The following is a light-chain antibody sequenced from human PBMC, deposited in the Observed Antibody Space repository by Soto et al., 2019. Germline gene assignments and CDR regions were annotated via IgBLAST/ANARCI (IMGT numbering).Light chain of an antibody. V-gene: IGKV1-39*01. Sequence: DIQMTQSPSSLSASVGDRVAITCRASHDIGTYINWYQQKRGKAPKALIYAASNLQSGVPSRFRGSGSGTDFTLTISSLQPEDFATDYCQQSFRTPLTFGGGTKVEIK. CDR1: HDIGTY. J-gene: IGKJ4*01. CDR2: AAS. CDR3: QQSFRTPLT.